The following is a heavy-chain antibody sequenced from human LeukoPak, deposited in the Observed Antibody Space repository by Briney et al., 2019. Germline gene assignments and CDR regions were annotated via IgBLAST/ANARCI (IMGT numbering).Heavy chain of an antibody. CDR2: IRSKAYGGTT. D-gene: IGHD3-16*01. V-gene: IGHV3-49*04. Sequence: GGSLRLSCTASGFTFGDYAMSWVRQAPGKGLEWVGFIRSKAYGGTTEYAASMEGRFTISRDDSKSIAYLQMNSLKTEDTAVYYCTRARGGSPPYYYFYYMDVWGKGTTVTVSS. J-gene: IGHJ6*03. CDR1: GFTFGDYA. CDR3: TRARGGSPPYYYFYYMDV.